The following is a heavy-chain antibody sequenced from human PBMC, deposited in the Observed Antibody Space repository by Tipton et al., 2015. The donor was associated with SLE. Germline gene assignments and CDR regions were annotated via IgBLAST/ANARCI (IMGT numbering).Heavy chain of an antibody. Sequence: RSLRLSCAASGFAFDDYAMHWVRQAPGKGLEWVSGISWNSGSIGYADSVKGRFAISRDNAKNSLYLQMNSLRAEDTALYYCAKDNYGDKYYFDYWGQGTLVTVSS. CDR2: ISWNSGSI. V-gene: IGHV3-9*01. CDR3: AKDNYGDKYYFDY. D-gene: IGHD4-17*01. CDR1: GFAFDDYA. J-gene: IGHJ4*02.